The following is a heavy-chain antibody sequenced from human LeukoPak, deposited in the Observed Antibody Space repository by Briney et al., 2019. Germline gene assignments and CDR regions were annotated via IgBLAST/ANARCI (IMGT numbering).Heavy chain of an antibody. CDR3: ARDYVWGSYRPLDY. J-gene: IGHJ4*02. CDR2: INTNAGNP. V-gene: IGHV7-4-1*02. Sequence: ASVKVSCKASGYTFTSYAMNWVRQAPGQGLEWMGWINTNAGNPTYAQGFTGRFVFSLDTSVSTAYLQISSLKAEDTAVYYCARDYVWGSYRPLDYWGQGTLVTVSS. D-gene: IGHD3-16*02. CDR1: GYTFTSYA.